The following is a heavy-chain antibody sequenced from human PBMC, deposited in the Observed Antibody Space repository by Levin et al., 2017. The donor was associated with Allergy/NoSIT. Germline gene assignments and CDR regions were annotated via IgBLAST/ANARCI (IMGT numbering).Heavy chain of an antibody. J-gene: IGHJ4*02. Sequence: GESLKISCKGSGYSFTSYWIGWVRQMPGKGLEWMGIIYPGDSDTRYSPSFQGQVTISADKSISTAYLQWSSLKASDTAMYYCARQWYCSSTSCYESEIDYWGQGTLVTVSS. CDR1: GYSFTSYW. CDR2: IYPGDSDT. V-gene: IGHV5-51*01. CDR3: ARQWYCSSTSCYESEIDY. D-gene: IGHD2-2*01.